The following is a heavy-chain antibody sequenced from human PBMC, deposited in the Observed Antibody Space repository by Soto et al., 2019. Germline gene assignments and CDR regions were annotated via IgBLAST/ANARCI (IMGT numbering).Heavy chain of an antibody. V-gene: IGHV4-39*01. D-gene: IGHD3-10*01. CDR1: GGSISSSSYY. J-gene: IGHJ4*02. Sequence: PSETLSLTCTVSGGSISSSSYYWGWIRQPPGKGLEWIGSIYYSGSTYYNPSLKSRVTISVDTSKNQFSLKLTSVTVADTAVYYCAARNFRGMIEYWGQGTLVTVSS. CDR3: AARNFRGMIEY. CDR2: IYYSGST.